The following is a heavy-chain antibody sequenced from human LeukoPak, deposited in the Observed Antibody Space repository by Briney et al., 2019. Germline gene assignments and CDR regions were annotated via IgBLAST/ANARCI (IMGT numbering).Heavy chain of an antibody. CDR2: IRYDGSNK. CDR3: ARAHYYGSGSYSFDY. CDR1: GFTFSSYG. J-gene: IGHJ4*02. Sequence: GGSLRLSCAASGFTFSSYGMHWVRQAPGKGLEWVAFIRYDGSNKYYADSVKGRLTISRDNSKNTLYLQMNSLRAEDTAVYYCARAHYYGSGSYSFDYWGQGTLVTVSS. V-gene: IGHV3-30*02. D-gene: IGHD3-10*01.